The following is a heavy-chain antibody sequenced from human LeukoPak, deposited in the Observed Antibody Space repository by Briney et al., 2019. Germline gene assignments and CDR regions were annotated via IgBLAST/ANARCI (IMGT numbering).Heavy chain of an antibody. CDR3: AKYSSGWCFEY. D-gene: IGHD6-19*01. CDR1: GFTFSSYA. J-gene: IGHJ4*02. Sequence: GGSLRLSCAASGFTFSSYAMSWVRQAPGKGLEWVSGISASGGSTYYADSVKGRFTISRDNSKNTLYLQMNSLGAEDTAVYYCAKYSSGWCFEYWGQGTLVTVSS. CDR2: ISASGGST. V-gene: IGHV3-23*01.